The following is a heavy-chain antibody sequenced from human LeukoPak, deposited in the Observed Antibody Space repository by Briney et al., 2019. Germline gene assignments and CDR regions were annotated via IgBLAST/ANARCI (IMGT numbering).Heavy chain of an antibody. V-gene: IGHV3-53*01. CDR1: GFTVSSNY. CDR3: ARDIHGGNHYYFDY. Sequence: GGSLRLSCAASGFTVSSNYMSWVRQAPGKGLEWVSVIYSGGSTYYADSVKGRFTISRDNSKNTLYLQMNSLRAEDTAVYYCARDIHGGNHYYFDYWGQGTLVTVSS. J-gene: IGHJ4*02. CDR2: IYSGGST. D-gene: IGHD4-23*01.